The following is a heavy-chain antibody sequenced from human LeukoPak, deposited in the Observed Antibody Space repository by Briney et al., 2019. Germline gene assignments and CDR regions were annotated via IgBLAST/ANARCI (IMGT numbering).Heavy chain of an antibody. V-gene: IGHV3-21*01. D-gene: IGHD3-22*01. CDR2: ISSSSSYI. J-gene: IGHJ4*02. CDR3: ARGALYDSSGYYYEAPDY. CDR1: GFTFSSYS. Sequence: EGSLRLSCAASGFTFSSYSTNWVRQAPGKGLEWFSSISSSSSYIYYADSVKGRFTISRDNAKNSLYLQMNSLRAEDTAVYYCARGALYDSSGYYYEAPDYWGPGTLVTVSS.